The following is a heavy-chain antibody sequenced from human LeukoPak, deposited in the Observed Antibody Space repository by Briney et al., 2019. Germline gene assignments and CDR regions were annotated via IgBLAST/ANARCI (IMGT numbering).Heavy chain of an antibody. CDR1: GYTFTGYY. V-gene: IGHV1-2*02. D-gene: IGHD2-15*01. CDR3: ARGVVVAAYFDY. CDR2: INPNSGGT. J-gene: IGHJ4*02. Sequence: ASVKVSFKSSGYTFTGYYMHWVRQAPGQGLEWMGWINPNSGGTNYAQKFQGRVTMTRDTSISTAYMELSRLRSDDTAVYYCARGVVVAAYFDYWGQGTLVTVSS.